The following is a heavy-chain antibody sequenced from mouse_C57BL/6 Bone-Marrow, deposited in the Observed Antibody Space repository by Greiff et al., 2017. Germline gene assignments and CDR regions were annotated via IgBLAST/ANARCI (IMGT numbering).Heavy chain of an antibody. CDR3: ARGQLRLRPFFAD. V-gene: IGHV1-81*01. D-gene: IGHD3-2*02. Sequence: QVQLQQSGAELARPGASVKLSCKASGYTFTSYGISWVKQRTGQGLEWIGEIYPRSGNTYYNEKFKGKATLTADKSSSTAYMELRSLTSEDSAVYFCARGQLRLRPFFADWGQGTLVTVSA. CDR1: GYTFTSYG. CDR2: IYPRSGNT. J-gene: IGHJ3*01.